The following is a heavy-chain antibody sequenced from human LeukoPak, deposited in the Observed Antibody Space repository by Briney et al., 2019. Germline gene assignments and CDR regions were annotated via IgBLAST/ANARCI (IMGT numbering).Heavy chain of an antibody. Sequence: ASVKVSCKASGYTFTSYAVIWVRQVPGQGLEWMGWISGYNGNTKSSQSLQDRIIMTTDTSTRTAYMELRSLRPDDTAVYYCARVYLGIYYDGSPSPFDYWGQGTLVTVSS. V-gene: IGHV1-18*01. CDR1: GYTFTSYA. J-gene: IGHJ4*02. D-gene: IGHD3-22*01. CDR3: ARVYLGIYYDGSPSPFDY. CDR2: ISGYNGNT.